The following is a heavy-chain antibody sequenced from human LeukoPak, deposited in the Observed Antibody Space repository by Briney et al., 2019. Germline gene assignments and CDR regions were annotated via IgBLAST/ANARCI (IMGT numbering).Heavy chain of an antibody. J-gene: IGHJ4*02. CDR2: ISYGGSNK. CDR3: ARDGLVGATALDY. D-gene: IGHD1-26*01. V-gene: IGHV3-30*04. CDR1: GFTFSSYA. Sequence: GRSLRLSCAASGFTFSSYAMHWVRQAPGKGLEWVAVISYGGSNKYYADSVKGRFTISRDNSKNTLYLQMNSLRAEDTAVYYCARDGLVGATALDYWGQGTLVTVSS.